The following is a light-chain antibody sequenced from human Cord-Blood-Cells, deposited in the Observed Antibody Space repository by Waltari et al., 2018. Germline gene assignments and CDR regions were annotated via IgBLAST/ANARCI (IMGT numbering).Light chain of an antibody. CDR2: SNN. CDR1: SSNIGSNT. Sequence: QSVLTQPPSASGTPGQRVTISCSGSSSNIGSNTVNWYQQLPGTAPKPLIYSNNQRPSGVPDRFSGPKSGTSASLAISGLQSEDEADYYCAAWDDSLNGPVFGGGTKLTVL. CDR3: AAWDDSLNGPV. V-gene: IGLV1-44*01. J-gene: IGLJ3*02.